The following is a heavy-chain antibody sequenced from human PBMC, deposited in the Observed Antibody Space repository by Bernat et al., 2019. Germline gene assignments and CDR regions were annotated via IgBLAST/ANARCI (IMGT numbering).Heavy chain of an antibody. CDR2: INHSGST. J-gene: IGHJ6*03. D-gene: IGHD4-11*01. Sequence: QVQLQQWGAGLLKPSETLSLTCAVYGGSFSGYYWSWIRQPPGKGLEWIGEINHSGSTNYNPSLKSRVTISVDTSKNQFSLKRSSVTAADTAVYYCARGRGYSNYFSTWVYYYYIDVWGKGTTVTVSS. CDR1: GGSFSGYY. V-gene: IGHV4-34*01. CDR3: ARGRGYSNYFSTWVYYYYIDV.